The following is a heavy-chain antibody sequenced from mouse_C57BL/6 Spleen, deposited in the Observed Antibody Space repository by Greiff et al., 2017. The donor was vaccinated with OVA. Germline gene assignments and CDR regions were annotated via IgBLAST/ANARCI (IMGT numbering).Heavy chain of an antibody. D-gene: IGHD1-1*01. Sequence: QVQLQQPGAELVMPGASVKLSCKASGYTFTSYWMHWVKQRPGQGLEWIGEIDPSDSYTNYNQKFKGKSTLTVDKSSSTAYMQLSSLTSEDSAVYYCARRISYYGSSPYWYFDVWGTGTTVTVSS. V-gene: IGHV1-69*01. J-gene: IGHJ1*03. CDR3: ARRISYYGSSPYWYFDV. CDR2: IDPSDSYT. CDR1: GYTFTSYW.